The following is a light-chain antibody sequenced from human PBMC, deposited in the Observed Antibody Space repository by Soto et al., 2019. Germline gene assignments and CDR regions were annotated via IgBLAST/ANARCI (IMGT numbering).Light chain of an antibody. Sequence: DFVMTQSPDSLAVSLGERATINCKSSQSVLYSSNNKNYLAWYQQKPGQPPKLVIYWASTRESGVPDRFSGSGSGTDFTLTISSLRAEDVAVYYCQQYYRTPWTFGQGTKVEIK. V-gene: IGKV4-1*01. CDR2: WAS. J-gene: IGKJ1*01. CDR1: QSVLYSSNNKNY. CDR3: QQYYRTPWT.